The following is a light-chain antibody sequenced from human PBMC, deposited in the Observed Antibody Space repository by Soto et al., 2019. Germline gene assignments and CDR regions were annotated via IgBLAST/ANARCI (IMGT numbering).Light chain of an antibody. V-gene: IGKV3-20*01. CDR2: GAS. Sequence: IVLTQSPATLSLSPGERATLSCTASQHVTTTYIAWYQQKFGQAPRLLIYGASTRATGTPDRFTGGGFGTDFTLTISTVEPEDFAVYYCQQYDSSFTFGGGTKVEMK. CDR3: QQYDSSFT. CDR1: QHVTTTY. J-gene: IGKJ4*01.